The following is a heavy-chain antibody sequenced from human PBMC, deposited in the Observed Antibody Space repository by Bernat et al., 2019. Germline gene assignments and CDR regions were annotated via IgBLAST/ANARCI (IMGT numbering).Heavy chain of an antibody. CDR1: GGSISSYY. V-gene: IGHV4-59*01. Sequence: QVQLQESGPGLVKPSETLSLTCTVSGGSISSYYWSWIRQPPGKGLEWIGYIYYSGSTNYNPSLKSRVTISVDTSKNQFSLKLSSVTAADTAVYYCARGLSPDCSGGSCYWFDPWGQGTLVTVSS. CDR3: ARGLSPDCSGGSCYWFDP. D-gene: IGHD2-15*01. J-gene: IGHJ5*02. CDR2: IYYSGST.